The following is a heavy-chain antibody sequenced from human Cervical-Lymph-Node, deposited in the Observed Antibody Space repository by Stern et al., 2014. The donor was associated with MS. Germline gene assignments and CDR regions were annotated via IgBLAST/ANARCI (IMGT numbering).Heavy chain of an antibody. D-gene: IGHD6-6*01. V-gene: IGHV3-21*01. Sequence: EVQLVESGGGLVKPGGSLRLSCAASGFTFSSYDMNWVRQAPGKGLEWVSSISSSSSSIYYADSVKGRFTISRDNAKNSLYLQMNSLRAEDTAVYYCAKDSSQQLGLVLIDYWGQGTLVTVSS. CDR1: GFTFSSYD. CDR3: AKDSSQQLGLVLIDY. J-gene: IGHJ4*02. CDR2: ISSSSSSI.